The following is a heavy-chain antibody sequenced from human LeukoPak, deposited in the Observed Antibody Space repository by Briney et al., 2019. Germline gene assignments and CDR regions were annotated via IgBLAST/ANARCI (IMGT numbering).Heavy chain of an antibody. CDR2: IYSSGST. CDR1: GFSFSSAW. D-gene: IGHD1-14*01. J-gene: IGHJ4*02. CDR3: AGLAPHRPLDY. Sequence: GSLRLSCAGSGFSFSSAWMNWVRQPPGKGLEWIGYIYSSGSTNYNRSLKSRVTISLDTSKNQFSLKLSSVTAADTAVYYCAGLAPHRPLDYWGQGTPVTVSS. V-gene: IGHV4-59*01.